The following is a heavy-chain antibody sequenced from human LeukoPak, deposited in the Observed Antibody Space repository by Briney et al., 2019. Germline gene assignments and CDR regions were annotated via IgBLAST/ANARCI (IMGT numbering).Heavy chain of an antibody. J-gene: IGHJ4*02. D-gene: IGHD6-19*01. CDR3: AKDRGSIAVAGTDY. CDR1: GFTFSSYA. CDR2: ISGTVGST. V-gene: IGHV3-23*01. Sequence: PGGSLRLSCAASGFTFSSYAMSWVRQAPGKGLEWVSAISGTVGSTYYADSVKGRFTISRDNSKNTLYLQMNSLRAEDTAVYYCAKDRGSIAVAGTDYWGQGTLVTVSS.